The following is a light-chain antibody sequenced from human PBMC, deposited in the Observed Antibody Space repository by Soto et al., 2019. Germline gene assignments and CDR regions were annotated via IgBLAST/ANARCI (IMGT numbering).Light chain of an antibody. Sequence: DVVMTQSPLSLPVTLGQPAPISCRSSQSLVHSDGVTYLNWFHQRPGQSPRRLIYKVSNRDSGGPDRFSGSESGTDFTLRISRVEADDVGVYYCMQTAHWVYTFGQGTKLEIK. CDR1: QSLVHSDGVTY. J-gene: IGKJ2*01. CDR3: MQTAHWVYT. CDR2: KVS. V-gene: IGKV2-30*02.